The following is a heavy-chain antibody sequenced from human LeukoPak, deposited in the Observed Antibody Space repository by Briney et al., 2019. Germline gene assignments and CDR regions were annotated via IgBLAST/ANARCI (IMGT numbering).Heavy chain of an antibody. CDR1: ECTFTGYY. CDR3: ARGLRGVVVPAARPQYYYYYMDV. D-gene: IGHD2-2*01. V-gene: IGHV1-2*02. Sequence: GASLKVSCKASECTFTGYYMIWVRRAPGQGLEWMGWINPDSGGTKYAQKFQGRVTMTRNTSISTAYMELSSLRSEDTAVYYCARGLRGVVVPAARPQYYYYYMDVWGKGTTVTVSS. J-gene: IGHJ6*03. CDR2: INPDSGGT.